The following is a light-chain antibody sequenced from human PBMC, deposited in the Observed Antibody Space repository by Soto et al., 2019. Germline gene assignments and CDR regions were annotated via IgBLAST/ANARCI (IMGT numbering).Light chain of an antibody. CDR3: QQHGSSPWM. J-gene: IGKJ1*01. Sequence: EIVLTQSPGTLTLSPGERSTLSCRASQSVGSNYVAWYQQRPGQTPRRLTYGASTRATGIPDRFSGSGSGTDFTLTISRLEPDDFAGYYCQQHGSSPWMFGQGTKVDIK. CDR2: GAS. CDR1: QSVGSNY. V-gene: IGKV3-20*01.